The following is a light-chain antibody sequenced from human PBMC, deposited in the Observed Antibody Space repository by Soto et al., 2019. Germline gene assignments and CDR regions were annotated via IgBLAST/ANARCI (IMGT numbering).Light chain of an antibody. V-gene: IGKV3-15*01. J-gene: IGKJ1*01. CDR1: QTISDN. CDR2: GAS. Sequence: EIVLTQSPATLSVSPGERATLSCRTSQTISDNLDWYQQRPGQAPRLLIYGASTRATGVPARFSGGGSGTEFTLTISSLQSEDFAGYYCQQYNNWRTFGQGTKVEIK. CDR3: QQYNNWRT.